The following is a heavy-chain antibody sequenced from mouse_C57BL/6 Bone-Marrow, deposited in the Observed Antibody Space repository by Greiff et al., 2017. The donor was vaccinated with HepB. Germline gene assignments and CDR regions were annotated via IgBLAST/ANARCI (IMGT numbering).Heavy chain of an antibody. CDR2: IWGGGST. Sequence: VKVEESGPGLVAPSQSLSITCTVSGFSLTSYGVDWVRQPPGKGLEWLGVIWGGGSTNYNSALMSRLSISKDNSKSQVFLKMNSLQTDDTAMYYCAKRLSYYGSSHGYFDVWGTGTTVTVSS. CDR3: AKRLSYYGSSHGYFDV. J-gene: IGHJ1*03. V-gene: IGHV2-9*01. D-gene: IGHD1-1*01. CDR1: GFSLTSYG.